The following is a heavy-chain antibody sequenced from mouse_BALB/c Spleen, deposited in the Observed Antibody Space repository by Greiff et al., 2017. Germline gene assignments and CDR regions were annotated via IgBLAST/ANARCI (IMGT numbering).Heavy chain of an antibody. CDR2: ISYDGSN. J-gene: IGHJ2*01. Sequence: EVQRVESGPGLVKPSQSLSLTCSVTGYSITSGYFWIWIRQLPGNKLEWRGNISYDGSNNYNPSLKNRISITRDTSKNQFFLKLNSVTTEDTATYYCASLYCCGNSPFDYWGQGTTLTVSS. CDR1: GYSITSGYF. D-gene: IGHD1-1*01. V-gene: IGHV3-6*02. CDR3: ASLYCCGNSPFDY.